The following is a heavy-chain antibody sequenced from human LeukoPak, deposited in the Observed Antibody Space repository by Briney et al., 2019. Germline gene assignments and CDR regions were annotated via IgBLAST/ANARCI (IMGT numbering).Heavy chain of an antibody. J-gene: IGHJ4*02. CDR1: GFTFSSYA. V-gene: IGHV3-30*04. CDR2: ISYDGSNK. D-gene: IGHD6-13*01. Sequence: GGSLRLSCAASGFTFSSYAMHWVRQAPGKGLEWVAVISYDGSNKYYADSVKGRFTISRDNSKNTLYLQMSSLRAEDTAVYYCARGSSSSSCLDYWGQGTLVTVSS. CDR3: ARGSSSSSCLDY.